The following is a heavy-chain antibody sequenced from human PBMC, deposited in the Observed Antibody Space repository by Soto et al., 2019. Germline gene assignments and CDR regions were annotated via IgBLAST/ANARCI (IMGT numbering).Heavy chain of an antibody. CDR3: TRANCYSEY. V-gene: IGHV4-59*11. D-gene: IGHD3-10*01. J-gene: IGHJ4*01. CDR2: VYYNGIT. CDR1: GGSINNHY. Sequence: QVQLQESGPGLVKPSETLSLTCTVSGGSINNHYWSWIRQPPGKGLEWLGYVYYNGITNYNPSLKIRATMSXXXSXXXXXXXXXXXXXXXXAIYYCTRANCYSEYXXXGXXVTVSX.